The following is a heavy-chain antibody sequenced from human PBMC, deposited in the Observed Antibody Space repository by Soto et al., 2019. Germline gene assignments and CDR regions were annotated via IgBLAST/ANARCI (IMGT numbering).Heavy chain of an antibody. Sequence: QVQLQESGPGLVKPSGTLSLTCAVSGGSISSSNWWSWVRQPPGKGLERIGEIYDSASTNYNPSLRSRVTMSVDKSKNQFSLKLRSVTDADTAVYYCARGGIAAKYYFNYWGQGTLVTVSS. D-gene: IGHD6-13*01. J-gene: IGHJ4*02. CDR1: GGSISSSNW. V-gene: IGHV4-4*02. CDR3: ARGGIAAKYYFNY. CDR2: IYDSAST.